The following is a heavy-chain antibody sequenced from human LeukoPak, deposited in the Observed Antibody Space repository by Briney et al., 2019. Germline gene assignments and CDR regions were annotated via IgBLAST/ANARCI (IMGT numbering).Heavy chain of an antibody. CDR3: ARLRFLEWLSEGLDAFDI. CDR2: IDTDGSST. D-gene: IGHD3-3*01. J-gene: IGHJ3*02. CDR1: GFTFSSYW. Sequence: GGSLRLSCAASGFTFSSYWMHWVRQAPGKGLVWVSHIDTDGSSTSYADSVKGRFTISRDNAKNTLYLQMNSLRAEDTAVYYCARLRFLEWLSEGLDAFDIWGQGTMVTVSS. V-gene: IGHV3-74*01.